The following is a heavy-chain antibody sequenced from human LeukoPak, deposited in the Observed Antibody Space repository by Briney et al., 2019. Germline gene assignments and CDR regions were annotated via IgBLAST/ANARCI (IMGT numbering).Heavy chain of an antibody. V-gene: IGHV3-23*01. CDR3: AKVLYSSGWYRNYGMDV. CDR1: GFTFTNYA. D-gene: IGHD6-19*01. Sequence: GGSLRLSCAASGFTFTNYAMSWVRQAPGKGLEWVSTITDSGGTTFYVDSVKGRFTISRDNFKNTVYLQMNSLRAEDTAVYYCAKVLYSSGWYRNYGMDVWGQGTTVTVSS. J-gene: IGHJ6*02. CDR2: ITDSGGTT.